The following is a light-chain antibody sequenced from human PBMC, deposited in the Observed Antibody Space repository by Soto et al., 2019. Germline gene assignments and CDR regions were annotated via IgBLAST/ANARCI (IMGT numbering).Light chain of an antibody. CDR3: GTWDSSLSAEV. CDR2: DNY. V-gene: IGLV1-51*01. J-gene: IGLJ3*02. Sequence: QSVLTQPPSVSAAPGQKVTVSCSGSSSNIGNNDVSWYQQFPGTSPKLLIYDNYKRPSGIPDRFSGSKSGTLATLGITGLQTGVEADYYCGTWDSSLSAEVFGGGTKLTVL. CDR1: SSNIGNND.